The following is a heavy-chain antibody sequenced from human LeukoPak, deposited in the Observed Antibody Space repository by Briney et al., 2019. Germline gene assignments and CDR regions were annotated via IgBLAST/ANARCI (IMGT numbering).Heavy chain of an antibody. D-gene: IGHD3-22*01. Sequence: GGSLRLSCAASGFTFSSYSMNWVRQAPGKGLEWVSVIYSGGSTYYADSVKGRFTISRDNSKNTLYLQMNSLRAEDTAVYYCARDHYYDSSGYPGFDYWGQGTLVTVSS. V-gene: IGHV3-53*01. CDR2: IYSGGST. J-gene: IGHJ4*02. CDR3: ARDHYYDSSGYPGFDY. CDR1: GFTFSSYS.